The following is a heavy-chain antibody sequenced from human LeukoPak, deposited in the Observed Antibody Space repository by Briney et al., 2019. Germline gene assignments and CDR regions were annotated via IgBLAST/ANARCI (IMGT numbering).Heavy chain of an antibody. V-gene: IGHV3-7*01. D-gene: IGHD3-3*01. CDR2: IKQDESEK. Sequence: PGGSLRLSCVASGLSFSGYWMSWVRQAPGKGLEWVANIKQDESEKYYVDSVKGRFTISRDNAKNSLYLQMNSLRAEDTAVYFCAREYLYYDFWSGYNIISPSFDYWGQGTLVTVSS. J-gene: IGHJ4*02. CDR1: GLSFSGYW. CDR3: AREYLYYDFWSGYNIISPSFDY.